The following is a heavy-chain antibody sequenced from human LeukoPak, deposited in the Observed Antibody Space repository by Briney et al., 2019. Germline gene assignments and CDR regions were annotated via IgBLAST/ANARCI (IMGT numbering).Heavy chain of an antibody. Sequence: PSETLSLTCTVSGGSISSYYWSWIRQPAGKGLEWIGRIYTSGSTNYNPSLKSRVTMSVDTSKNQFSLKLSSVTAADTAVYYCARDVTTPYYYYYYMDVWGKGTTVTVSS. J-gene: IGHJ6*03. CDR3: ARDVTTPYYYYYYMDV. CDR1: GGSISSYY. CDR2: IYTSGST. V-gene: IGHV4-4*07. D-gene: IGHD4-17*01.